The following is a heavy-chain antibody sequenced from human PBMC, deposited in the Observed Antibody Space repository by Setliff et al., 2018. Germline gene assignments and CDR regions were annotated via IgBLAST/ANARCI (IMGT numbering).Heavy chain of an antibody. CDR3: ARDKLRFLGNWFDP. V-gene: IGHV3-21*01. D-gene: IGHD3-3*01. Sequence: PGGSLRLSCAASGFTFSSYSMNWVRQAPGKGLEWVSSISSSSSYIYYADSVKGRFTISRDNAKNSLYLQMNSLRAEDTAVYYCARDKLRFLGNWFDPWGQGTLVTVSS. J-gene: IGHJ5*02. CDR2: ISSSSSYI. CDR1: GFTFSSYS.